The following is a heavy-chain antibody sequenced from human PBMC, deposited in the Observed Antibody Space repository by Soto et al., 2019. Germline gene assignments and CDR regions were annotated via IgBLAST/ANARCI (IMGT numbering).Heavy chain of an antibody. CDR2: IYYSGSA. CDR3: ASLTTVTTSYYYYIDV. J-gene: IGHJ6*03. CDR1: GGSISSYY. Sequence: SETLSLTCTVSGGSISSYYWSWIRQPPGKGLEWIGYIYYSGSANYNPSLKSRVTISVDTSKNQFSLKLSSVTAADTAVYYCASLTTVTTSYYYYIDVWGKGTTVTVSS. V-gene: IGHV4-59*08. D-gene: IGHD4-4*01.